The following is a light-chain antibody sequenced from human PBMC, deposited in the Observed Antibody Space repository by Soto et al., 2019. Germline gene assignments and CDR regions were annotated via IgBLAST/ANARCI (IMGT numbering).Light chain of an antibody. CDR2: RAS. CDR3: QQYHNLWT. J-gene: IGKJ1*01. CDR1: QSVSSTY. V-gene: IGKV3D-7*01. Sequence: EIVLTQSPGTVSLSQGERATLSCRASQSVSSTYLAWYQQRPGQAPRLLIYRASTRATGIPARFSGSGSGTEFTLTISSLQSEDFAVYYCQQYHNLWTFGQGTKVDI.